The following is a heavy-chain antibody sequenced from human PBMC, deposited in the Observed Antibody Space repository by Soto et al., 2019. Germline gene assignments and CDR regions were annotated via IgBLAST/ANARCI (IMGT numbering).Heavy chain of an antibody. CDR1: GGSISSNY. CDR2: VFYSGHS. J-gene: IGHJ4*02. D-gene: IGHD5-12*01. CDR3: ATGVATTEWDS. V-gene: IGHV4-59*08. Sequence: SETLSLTCTVSGGSISSNYWSWIRQPPGKGLEWIAYVFYSGHSDYNPSLKSRVTISVDTSKNQFSPTMTSVTAADTAVYYCATGVATTEWDSWGQGTLVTVSS.